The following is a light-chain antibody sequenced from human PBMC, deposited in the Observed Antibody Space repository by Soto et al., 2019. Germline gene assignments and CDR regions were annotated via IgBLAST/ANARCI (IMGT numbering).Light chain of an antibody. CDR2: GAS. Sequence: LTTCPGRRYFSPGAVSTLSSRASQSVSSSYLAWYQQKPGQAPRLLIYGASSRATGIPDRFSGSGSGTDFTFISSRREPEDLAVYYCQQYGSSPGTCGEGTRLEIK. V-gene: IGKV3-20*01. CDR1: QSVSSSY. J-gene: IGKJ5*01. CDR3: QQYGSSPGT.